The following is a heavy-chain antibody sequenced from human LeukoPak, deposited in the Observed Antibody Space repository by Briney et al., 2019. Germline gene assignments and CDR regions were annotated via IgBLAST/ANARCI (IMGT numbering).Heavy chain of an antibody. CDR1: GYTFTGYY. J-gene: IGHJ4*02. V-gene: IGHV1-2*03. CDR2: INPNSGGT. Sequence: LEASVKVSCKASGYTFTGYYMHWVRQAPGQGLEWMGWINPNSGGTNYAQKFQGRVTMTRDTSISTAFMDLSRLRSDDTAVYYCARVKTMIVVVRLFDYWGQGAQVTVSS. D-gene: IGHD3-22*01. CDR3: ARVKTMIVVVRLFDY.